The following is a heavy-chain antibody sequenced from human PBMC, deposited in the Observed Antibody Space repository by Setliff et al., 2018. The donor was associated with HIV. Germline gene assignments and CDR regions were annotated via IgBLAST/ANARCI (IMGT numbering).Heavy chain of an antibody. D-gene: IGHD3-16*02. J-gene: IGHJ4*02. CDR1: GGSINTGHYY. V-gene: IGHV4-31*03. Sequence: KPSETLSLTCTVSGGSINTGHYYWSWIRHHPGKGLEWIAYIYYTGNTYFNPSLKSRITISIDTSKNQFSLKMSSVTAADTAVYYCARDRYTGEIDYWGQGTLVTVPS. CDR2: IYYTGNT. CDR3: ARDRYTGEIDY.